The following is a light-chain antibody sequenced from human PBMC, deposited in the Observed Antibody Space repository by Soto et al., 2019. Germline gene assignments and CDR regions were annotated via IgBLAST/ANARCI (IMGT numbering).Light chain of an antibody. CDR2: KAS. Sequence: DVRVSQSASVLSASMGDRVTITCRASQSISSWLAWYQQKPGKAPNLLIHKASHLESGVPSRFSGSGSGTEFTLTISSLQPGDFATYYCQHYNTYPWTFAQGTKVAIK. CDR3: QHYNTYPWT. CDR1: QSISSW. J-gene: IGKJ1*01. V-gene: IGKV1-5*03.